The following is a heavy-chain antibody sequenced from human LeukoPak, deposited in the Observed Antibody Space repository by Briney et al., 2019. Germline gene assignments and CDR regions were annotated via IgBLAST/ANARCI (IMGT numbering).Heavy chain of an antibody. D-gene: IGHD3-22*01. J-gene: IGHJ4*02. CDR1: GYTLTESS. CDR3: AAVGHYYDSSGYSMFDY. CDR2: FDPEDGET. Sequence: ASVKVSCKVSGYTLTESSLHWVRQAPGKGLEWMGRFDPEDGETIYARKFQGRVTMTEDTSTDTAYMELSSLRSEDTAVYYCAAVGHYYDSSGYSMFDYWGQGTLVTVSS. V-gene: IGHV1-24*01.